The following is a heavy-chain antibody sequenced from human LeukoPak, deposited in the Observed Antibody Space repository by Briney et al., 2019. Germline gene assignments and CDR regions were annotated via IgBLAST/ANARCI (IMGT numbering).Heavy chain of an antibody. CDR3: ARGRRRPPMAACSPYYFDY. CDR2: INHSGST. J-gene: IGHJ4*02. CDR1: GGSFSGYY. V-gene: IGHV4-34*01. Sequence: PSETLSLTCAVYGGSFSGYYWSWIRQPPGKGLEWIGEINHSGSTNYNPSLKSRVTISVDTSKNQFSLKLSSVTAADTAVYYCARGRRRPPMAACSPYYFDYWGQGTLVTVSS. D-gene: IGHD5-24*01.